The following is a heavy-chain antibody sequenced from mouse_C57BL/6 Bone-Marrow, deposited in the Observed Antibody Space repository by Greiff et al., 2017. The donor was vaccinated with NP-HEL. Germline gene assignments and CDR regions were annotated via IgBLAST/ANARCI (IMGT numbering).Heavy chain of an antibody. CDR2: IYPGSGST. V-gene: IGHV1-55*01. CDR3: ARFSITTVVAFDY. Sequence: QVQLQQPGAELVKPGASVKMSCKASGYTFTSYWITWVKQRPGQGLEWIGDIYPGSGSTNYNEKFKSKATLTVDTSSSTAYMQLSSLTSEDSAVYYCARFSITTVVAFDYWGQGTTLTVSS. J-gene: IGHJ2*01. D-gene: IGHD1-1*01. CDR1: GYTFTSYW.